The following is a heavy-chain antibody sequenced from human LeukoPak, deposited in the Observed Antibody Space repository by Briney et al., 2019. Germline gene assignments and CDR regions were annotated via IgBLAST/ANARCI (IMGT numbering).Heavy chain of an antibody. Sequence: PGGSLRLSCAASGFTFSSYAMSWVRQAPGKGLEWVSYINSSSSTIYYADSVKGRFTISRDNAKNSLFLQMNSLRAEDTAVYYCARVRGQWQRGAFDIWGQGTMVTVSS. CDR3: ARVRGQWQRGAFDI. V-gene: IGHV3-48*04. J-gene: IGHJ3*02. CDR1: GFTFSSYA. CDR2: INSSSSTI. D-gene: IGHD5-12*01.